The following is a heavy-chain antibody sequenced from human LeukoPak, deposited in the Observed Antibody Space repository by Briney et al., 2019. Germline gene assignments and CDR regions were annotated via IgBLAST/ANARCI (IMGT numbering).Heavy chain of an antibody. D-gene: IGHD3-22*01. J-gene: IGHJ5*02. CDR3: ARYDSSGT. CDR2: INPNSGGT. Sequence: ASVKVSCKASGYTFTGYYMHWVRQAPGQGLEWMGRINPNSGGTNYAQKFQGRVTMARDTSISTAYMELSRLRYGDAAVYYCARYDSSGTWGQGTMVTVSS. V-gene: IGHV1-2*06. CDR1: GYTFTGYY.